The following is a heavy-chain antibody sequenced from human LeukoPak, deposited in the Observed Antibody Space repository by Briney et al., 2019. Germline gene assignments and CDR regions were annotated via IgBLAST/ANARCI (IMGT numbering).Heavy chain of an antibody. V-gene: IGHV1-2*06. J-gene: IGHJ5*01. CDR3: AREVGYSSSWHGRFDP. CDR2: INPNSGGT. D-gene: IGHD6-13*01. Sequence: ASVKVSCKASGYTFTGHYMHWVRQAPGQGLEWMGRINPNSGGTNYAQKFQGRVTMTRDTSISTAYMELTRLRYDDTAMYYCAREVGYSSSWHGRFDPWGQGTLVTVSS. CDR1: GYTFTGHY.